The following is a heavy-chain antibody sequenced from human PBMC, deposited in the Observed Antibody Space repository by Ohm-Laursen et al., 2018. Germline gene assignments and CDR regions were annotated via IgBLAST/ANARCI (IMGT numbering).Heavy chain of an antibody. Sequence: SLRLSCAASGFTFSSYAMSWVRQAPGKGLEWVSAISGSGGSTYYADSVKGRFTISRDNSKNTLYLQMNSLRAEDTAVYYCAKDLGVGSLVVVAASDYWGQGTLVTVSS. D-gene: IGHD2-15*01. CDR1: GFTFSSYA. J-gene: IGHJ4*02. V-gene: IGHV3-23*01. CDR2: ISGSGGST. CDR3: AKDLGVGSLVVVAASDY.